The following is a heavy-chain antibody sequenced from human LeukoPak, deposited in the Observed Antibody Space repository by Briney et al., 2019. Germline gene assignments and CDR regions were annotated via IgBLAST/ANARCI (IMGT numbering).Heavy chain of an antibody. V-gene: IGHV3-48*02. J-gene: IGHJ4*02. CDR1: GFTFSSYS. Sequence: GGSLRLSCAASGFTFSSYSMTWVRQAPGKGLEWVSYISSSSSTIYYADSVKGRFTISRDNAKNSLYLQMNSLRDEDTAVYYCASVGRRGFAVTTSDYWGQGTLVTVSS. CDR2: ISSSSSTI. CDR3: ASVGRRGFAVTTSDY. D-gene: IGHD4-17*01.